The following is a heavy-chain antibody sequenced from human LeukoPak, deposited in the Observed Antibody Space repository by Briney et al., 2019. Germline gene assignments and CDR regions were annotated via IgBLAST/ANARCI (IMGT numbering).Heavy chain of an antibody. CDR2: IYSGGST. D-gene: IGHD5-12*01. CDR1: GFTFSSNY. V-gene: IGHV3-66*01. CDR3: ARVVGYSGYDNWFDP. J-gene: IGHJ5*02. Sequence: PGGSLRLSCAASGFTFSSNYMSWVRQAPGKGLEWVSVIYSGGSTYYADSVKGRFTISRDNSKSTLYLQMNSLRAEDTAVYYCARVVGYSGYDNWFDPWGQGTLVTVSS.